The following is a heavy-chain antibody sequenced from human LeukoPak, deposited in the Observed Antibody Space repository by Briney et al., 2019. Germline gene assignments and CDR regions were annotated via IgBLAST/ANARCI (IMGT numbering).Heavy chain of an antibody. V-gene: IGHV4-61*01. CDR1: GGSVSSGSYY. J-gene: IGHJ5*02. Sequence: SETLSLTCTVSGGSVSSGSYYWSWIRQPPGKGLEWIGYIYYSGSTNYNPSLKSRVTISVDTSKNQFSLKLSSVTAADTAVYYCARDIGYGISVGWFDPWGQGTLVTVSS. CDR2: IYYSGST. CDR3: ARDIGYGISVGWFDP. D-gene: IGHD2-15*01.